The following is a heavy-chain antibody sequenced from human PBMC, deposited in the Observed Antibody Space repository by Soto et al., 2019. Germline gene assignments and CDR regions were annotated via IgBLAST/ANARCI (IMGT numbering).Heavy chain of an antibody. J-gene: IGHJ5*02. D-gene: IGHD2-15*01. V-gene: IGHV3-74*03. Sequence: PGGSLRLSCAASGFTFSSYWMHWVRQAPGKGLVWVSRVNGDGSYTAYADSVKGRFTISRDNAKNSLYLQMNSLRAEDTAVYYCARVHCSGGSCSSDVNWFDPWGQGTLVTVSS. CDR1: GFTFSSYW. CDR2: VNGDGSYT. CDR3: ARVHCSGGSCSSDVNWFDP.